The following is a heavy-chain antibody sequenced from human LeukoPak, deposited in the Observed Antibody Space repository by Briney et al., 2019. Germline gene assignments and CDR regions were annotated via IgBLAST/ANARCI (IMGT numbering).Heavy chain of an antibody. D-gene: IGHD6-19*01. Sequence: GGSLRLSCAASGFTFSEYAMHWVRQAPGKGLEWVAVISYDGRQKYYGDSVKGRFTISRDNAKDTVYLQMNSLRAEDTAVYYCAGVSIGWYSFDYWGQGTLVTVSS. J-gene: IGHJ4*02. CDR1: GFTFSEYA. CDR3: AGVSIGWYSFDY. V-gene: IGHV3-30-3*01. CDR2: ISYDGRQK.